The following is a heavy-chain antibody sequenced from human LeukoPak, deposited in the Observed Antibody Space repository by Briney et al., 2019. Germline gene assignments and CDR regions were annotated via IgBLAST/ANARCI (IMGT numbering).Heavy chain of an antibody. J-gene: IGHJ4*02. CDR1: GGTFSSYA. D-gene: IGHD6-6*01. CDR2: IIPIFGTA. CDR3: ARHPQSLSSSSAYFDY. Sequence: SVKVSCKASGGTFSSYAISWVRQAPGQGLEWMGGIIPIFGTANYAQKFQGRVTITTDESTSTAYMELSSLRSGDTAVYYCARHPQSLSSSSAYFDYWGQGTLVTVSS. V-gene: IGHV1-69*05.